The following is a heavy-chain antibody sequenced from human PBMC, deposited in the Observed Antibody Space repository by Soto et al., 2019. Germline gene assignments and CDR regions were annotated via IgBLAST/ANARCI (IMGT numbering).Heavy chain of an antibody. J-gene: IGHJ4*02. D-gene: IGHD3-3*01. Sequence: TLSLTCTVSGGSISSGDYYWSWIRQPPGKGLEWIGYIYYSGSTYYNPSLKSRVTISVDTSKNQFSLKLSSVTAADTAVYYCASSDYDFWSGYYHFDYWGQGTLVTVSS. V-gene: IGHV4-30-4*01. CDR1: GGSISSGDYY. CDR3: ASSDYDFWSGYYHFDY. CDR2: IYYSGST.